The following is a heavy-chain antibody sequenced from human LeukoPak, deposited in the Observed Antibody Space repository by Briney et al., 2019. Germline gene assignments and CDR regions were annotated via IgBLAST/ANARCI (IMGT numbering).Heavy chain of an antibody. D-gene: IGHD1-26*01. V-gene: IGHV1-69*13. CDR3: ASSSGSYRVPGKFDY. CDR1: GGTFSSYA. CDR2: IIPIFGTA. Sequence: GASVKVSCKASGGTFSSYAISWVRQAPGQGLEWMGGIIPIFGTASYAQKFQGRVTITADESTSTAYMELNSLRSEDTAVYYCASSSGSYRVPGKFDYWGQGTLVTVSS. J-gene: IGHJ4*02.